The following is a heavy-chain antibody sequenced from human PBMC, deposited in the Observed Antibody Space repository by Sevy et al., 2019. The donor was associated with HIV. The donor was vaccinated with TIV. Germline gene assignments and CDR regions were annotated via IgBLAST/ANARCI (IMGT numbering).Heavy chain of an antibody. CDR1: GGSFSTSYY. J-gene: IGHJ4*02. CDR3: ANMGRGYYFYFEL. D-gene: IGHD3-3*01. CDR2: FHYSGST. Sequence: SETLSLTCTVSGGSFSTSYYWGWVRQPPGKGPECIGCFHYSGSTYYNPSLKSRVSISVDTSKNSFSLKLSSVTAADTAVYYCANMGRGYYFYFELWGQGTLVTVSS. V-gene: IGHV4-39*02.